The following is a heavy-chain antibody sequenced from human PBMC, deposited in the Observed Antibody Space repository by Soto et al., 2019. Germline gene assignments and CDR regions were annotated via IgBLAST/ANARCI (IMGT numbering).Heavy chain of an antibody. CDR1: GGTFSSYA. CDR2: IIPIFGTA. CDR3: ARDLAGTVGGMDV. J-gene: IGHJ6*02. Sequence: VASVKVSCKASGGTFSSYAISWVRQAPRQGLEWMGGIIPIFGTANYAQKFQGRVTITADESTSTAYMELSSLRSEDTAVYYCARDLAGTVGGMDVWGQGTTVTVSS. V-gene: IGHV1-69*13. D-gene: IGHD1-1*01.